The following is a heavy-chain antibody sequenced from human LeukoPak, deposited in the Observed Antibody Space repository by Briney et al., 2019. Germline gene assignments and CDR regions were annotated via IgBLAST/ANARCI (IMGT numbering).Heavy chain of an antibody. CDR2: IKQDGSEK. D-gene: IGHD5-24*01. J-gene: IGHJ4*02. CDR1: GFTLSSYA. Sequence: GGSLRLSCAASGFTLSSYAMSWVRQAPGKGLEWVANIKQDGSEKYYVDSVKGRFTISRDNAKNSLYLQMNSLRAEDTAVYYCARDLSGYNPFDYWGQGTLVTVSS. CDR3: ARDLSGYNPFDY. V-gene: IGHV3-7*01.